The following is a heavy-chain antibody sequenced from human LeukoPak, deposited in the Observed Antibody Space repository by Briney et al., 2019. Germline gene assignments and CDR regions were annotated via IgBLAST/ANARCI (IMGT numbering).Heavy chain of an antibody. J-gene: IGHJ3*02. CDR2: ISWNSGSI. D-gene: IGHD6-19*01. CDR3: ARGIAVASGAFDI. V-gene: IGHV3-9*01. CDR1: GFTFDDYA. Sequence: GRSLRLSCAASGFTFDDYAMHWVRQAPGKGLEWVSGISWNSGSIGYADSVKGRFTISRDNAKNSLYLQMNSLRAEDTALYYCARGIAVASGAFDIWGQGTMVTVSS.